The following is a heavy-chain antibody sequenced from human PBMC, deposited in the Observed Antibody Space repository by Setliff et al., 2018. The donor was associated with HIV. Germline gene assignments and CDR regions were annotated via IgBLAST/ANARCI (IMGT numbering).Heavy chain of an antibody. CDR3: ASLYSSGCPACPDAFDI. V-gene: IGHV3-23*01. J-gene: IGHJ3*02. Sequence: GGSLRLSCAAPGFTFSSYAMSWVRQAPGKGLEWVSAISGSGGSTYYADSVKGRFTISRDNSKNTLYLQMNSLRAEDTAVYYCASLYSSGCPACPDAFDIWGQGTMVTVSS. D-gene: IGHD6-19*01. CDR2: ISGSGGST. CDR1: GFTFSSYA.